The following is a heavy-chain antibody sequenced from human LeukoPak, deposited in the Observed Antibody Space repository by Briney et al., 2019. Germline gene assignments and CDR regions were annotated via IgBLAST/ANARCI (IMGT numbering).Heavy chain of an antibody. D-gene: IGHD6-6*01. CDR1: GFTFSSYG. Sequence: PGGSLRLSCAASGFTFSSYGMHWVRQAPGKGLEWVAFIRYDGSNKYYADSVKGRFTVSRDNSKNTLYLQMNSLRAEDTAVYYCAKDLRARGSSSGFNDYWGQGTLVTVSS. J-gene: IGHJ4*02. CDR2: IRYDGSNK. CDR3: AKDLRARGSSSGFNDY. V-gene: IGHV3-30*02.